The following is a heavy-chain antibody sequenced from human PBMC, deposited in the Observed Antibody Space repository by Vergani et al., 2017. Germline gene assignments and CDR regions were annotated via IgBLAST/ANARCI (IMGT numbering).Heavy chain of an antibody. Sequence: EVQLLESGGDLVQPGGSLRLSCAASGFTFNHYAMNWVRQAPGKGLEWVSGISGSGGSTYYAGSVKGRFTISRDSSKNTLYLQMNSLRAEDTAVYYCARAAYCAGDCYSRAFDIWGQGTMVTVSS. V-gene: IGHV3-23*01. CDR2: ISGSGGST. CDR3: ARAAYCAGDCYSRAFDI. CDR1: GFTFNHYA. D-gene: IGHD2-21*02. J-gene: IGHJ3*02.